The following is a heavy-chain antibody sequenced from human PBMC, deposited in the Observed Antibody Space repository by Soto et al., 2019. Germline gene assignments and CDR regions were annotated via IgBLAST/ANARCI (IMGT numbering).Heavy chain of an antibody. D-gene: IGHD3-22*01. V-gene: IGHV3-23*01. CDR3: AKTGRPGDYYRGFDS. CDR1: GFTFSSYT. CDR2: VGGNGDAK. J-gene: IGHJ5*01. Sequence: EVQLLESGGDLVQPGGSLRLSCAASGFTFSSYTMTWVRRAPGKGLEWVSDVGGNGDAKLYADSVKGRFTISRDNSKNTLYLQRERLRAEDTAIYYCAKTGRPGDYYRGFDSWGQGTLVTVSS.